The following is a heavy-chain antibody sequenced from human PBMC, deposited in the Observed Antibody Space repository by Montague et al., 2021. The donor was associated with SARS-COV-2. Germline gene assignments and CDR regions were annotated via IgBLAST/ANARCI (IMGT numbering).Heavy chain of an antibody. D-gene: IGHD3-16*02. J-gene: IGHJ3*02. CDR3: TRDYRSIVGDGLDI. Sequence: SLRLSCAASGFTFSKYDMNWVRQAPGKGPEWISYISTSAYTTSYAGSVKGRFTISRDNGKNSLYLQMNSLRVEDTAVYYCTRDYRSIVGDGLDIWGQGTKVTVSS. CDR1: GFTFSKYD. CDR2: ISTSAYTT. V-gene: IGHV3-48*03.